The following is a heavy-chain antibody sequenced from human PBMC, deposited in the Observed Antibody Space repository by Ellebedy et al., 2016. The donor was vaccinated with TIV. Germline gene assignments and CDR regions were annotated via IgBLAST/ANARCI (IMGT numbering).Heavy chain of an antibody. V-gene: IGHV3-30*02. CDR2: LRSDGSNK. J-gene: IGHJ6*02. D-gene: IGHD4-17*01. Sequence: PGGSLRLSCGASGFSTSGMHWVRQAPGKGLEWVAFLRSDGSNKYYAESVKGRFTISRDDSKNTLYLQMNSLTTDDTAVYYCAKGAYPVPTFMAVWGQGTTVIVSS. CDR1: GFSTSG. CDR3: AKGAYPVPTFMAV.